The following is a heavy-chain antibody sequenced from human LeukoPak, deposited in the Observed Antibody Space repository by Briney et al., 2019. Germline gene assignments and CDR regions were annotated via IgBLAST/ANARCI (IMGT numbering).Heavy chain of an antibody. CDR2: IWYDGSNK. V-gene: IGHV3-33*01. Sequence: GGSLRLSCAASGFTFSSYGMYWVRQAPGKGLEWVAVIWYDGSNKYYADSVKGRFTISRDNSKNTLYLQMNSLRAEDTAVYYCAREGHYYDSSGYLFDYWGQGTLVTVSS. J-gene: IGHJ4*02. D-gene: IGHD3-22*01. CDR3: AREGHYYDSSGYLFDY. CDR1: GFTFSSYG.